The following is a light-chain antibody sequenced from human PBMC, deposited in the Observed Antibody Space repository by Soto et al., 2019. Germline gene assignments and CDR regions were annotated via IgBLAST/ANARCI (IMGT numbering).Light chain of an antibody. CDR2: DAS. V-gene: IGKV1-33*01. CDR1: QEISNY. J-gene: IGKJ1*01. CDR3: QQYDNIPRT. Sequence: DLQMTQSPSSLSASVGDRVTITCQASQEISNYLNWYQQKAGKAPKLLIYDASSLETGVPSRFSGSGSGTDFTLTISSLQPEDIATYYCQQYDNIPRTFGQGTKVEIK.